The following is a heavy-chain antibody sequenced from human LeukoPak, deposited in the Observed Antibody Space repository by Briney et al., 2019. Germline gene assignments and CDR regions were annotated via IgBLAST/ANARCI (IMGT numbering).Heavy chain of an antibody. CDR1: GFTFSGSA. V-gene: IGHV3-73*01. Sequence: PGGSLKLSCAASGFTFSGSAMHWVRQASGKGLEWVGRIRSKANSYATAYAASVKGRFTISRDDSKNTAYLQMNSLKTEDTAVYYCNFGYGSGSYDYWGQGTLVTVSS. D-gene: IGHD3-10*01. CDR2: IRSKANSYAT. J-gene: IGHJ4*02. CDR3: NFGYGSGSYDY.